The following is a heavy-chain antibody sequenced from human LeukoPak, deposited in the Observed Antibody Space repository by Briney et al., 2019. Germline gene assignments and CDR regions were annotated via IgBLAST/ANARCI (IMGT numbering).Heavy chain of an antibody. CDR2: MFYSGTT. V-gene: IGHV4-39*07. J-gene: IGHJ4*02. Sequence: SETLSLTCTVSGGSISSSGKYGTWIRQPPGKGLEWMGSMFYSGTTYYNPSLKSRVTISVDTSKNQFSLKLSSVTAADTAIYYCARTREEYGNSYYTQRDYWGQGTLVTVTS. CDR1: GGSISSSGKY. CDR3: ARTREEYGNSYYTQRDY. D-gene: IGHD5-18*01.